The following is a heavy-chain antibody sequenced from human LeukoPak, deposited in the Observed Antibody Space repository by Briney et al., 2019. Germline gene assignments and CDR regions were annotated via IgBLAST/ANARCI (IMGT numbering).Heavy chain of an antibody. CDR2: ISGSGGST. V-gene: IGHV3-23*01. CDR1: GFTFSSYA. Sequence: GGSLRLSCAASGFTFSSYAMSWVRQAPGKGLEWVSAISGSGGSTYYADSVKGRFTISRDNSKNTLYLQMNSLRAEDTAVYYCAKDYYGSGSYPNWFDPWGQGTLVTVSS. J-gene: IGHJ5*02. CDR3: AKDYYGSGSYPNWFDP. D-gene: IGHD3-10*01.